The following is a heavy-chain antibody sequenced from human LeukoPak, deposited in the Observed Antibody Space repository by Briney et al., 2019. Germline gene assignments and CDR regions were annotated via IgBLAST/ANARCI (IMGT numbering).Heavy chain of an antibody. CDR2: IDRSSTSI. CDR1: GFTFSSYS. V-gene: IGHV3-48*02. D-gene: IGHD5/OR15-5a*01. J-gene: IGHJ3*02. Sequence: GGSLRLSCAASGFTFSSYSMNWVRQAPGKGLEWVSYIDRSSTSILYADSVKGRFTISRDNAKNSVFLQMNSLRDEDTAVYFCARDDVYVFDIWGQGTMVTVSS. CDR3: ARDDVYVFDI.